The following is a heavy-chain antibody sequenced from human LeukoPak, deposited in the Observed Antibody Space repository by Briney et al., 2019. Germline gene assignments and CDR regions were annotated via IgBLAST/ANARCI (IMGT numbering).Heavy chain of an antibody. CDR2: FYTTGSP. Sequence: PSETLSLTCTVSGGSISSDYWSWIRQPAGKGLEWIGRFYTTGSPSYNPSLMSRVTMSVDTSKNQFSLKLNSVTAADTAIYYCARETYYYDSSGSCNWFDPWGQGTLVTVSS. J-gene: IGHJ5*02. CDR1: GGSISSDY. V-gene: IGHV4-4*07. CDR3: ARETYYYDSSGSCNWFDP. D-gene: IGHD3-22*01.